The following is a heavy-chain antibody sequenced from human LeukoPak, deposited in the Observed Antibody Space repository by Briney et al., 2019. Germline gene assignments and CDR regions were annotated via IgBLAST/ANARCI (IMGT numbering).Heavy chain of an antibody. CDR3: AREAAGGGGVWFDP. CDR2: IYYSGST. V-gene: IGHV4-59*01. Sequence: SETLSLTCTVSGGSISSYYRSWIRQPPGKGLEWIGYIYYSGSTNYNPSLKSRVTISVDTSKNQFSLKLSSVTAADTAVYYCAREAAGGGGVWFDPWGQGTLVTVSS. J-gene: IGHJ5*02. D-gene: IGHD6-13*01. CDR1: GGSISSYY.